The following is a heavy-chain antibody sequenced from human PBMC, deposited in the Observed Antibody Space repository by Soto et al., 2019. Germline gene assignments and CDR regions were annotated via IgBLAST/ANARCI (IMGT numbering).Heavy chain of an antibody. D-gene: IGHD2-15*01. CDR2: IYYSGST. Sequence: TLSLTCTVSGGSISSGVYYWSWIRQHPGKGLEWIGYIYYSGSTYYNPSLKSRVTISVDTSKNQFSLKLSSVTAADTAVYYCARQGYCSGGSCYFPAAAFDTWGQGTMLPVS. CDR3: ARQGYCSGGSCYFPAAAFDT. CDR1: GGSISSGVYY. J-gene: IGHJ3*02. V-gene: IGHV4-31*03.